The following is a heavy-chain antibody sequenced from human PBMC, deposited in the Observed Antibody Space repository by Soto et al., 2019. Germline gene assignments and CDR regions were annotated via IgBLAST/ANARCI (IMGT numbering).Heavy chain of an antibody. V-gene: IGHV4-59*01. CDR1: GGSICSYY. J-gene: IGHJ4*02. CDR3: AREGNLGRWIQPLDS. D-gene: IGHD2-2*03. Sequence: PSETLSLTCTVSGGSICSYYWSWIRQPPGKGLEWIGYIYYSGSTNYNPSLKSRVTISVDTSKNQFSLKLISVTTADTAVYLCAREGNLGRWIQPLDSWGQGTLVTVSS. CDR2: IYYSGST.